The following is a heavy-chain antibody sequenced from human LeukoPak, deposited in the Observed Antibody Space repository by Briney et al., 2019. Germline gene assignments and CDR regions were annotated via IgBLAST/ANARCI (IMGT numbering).Heavy chain of an antibody. CDR2: ISGSGGST. V-gene: IGHV3-23*01. Sequence: GGSLRLSCAASGFTFSSYAMSWVRQAPGKGLEWVSAISGSGGSTYYADSVKGRFTISRDNSKNTLYLQMNSLRADDTAVYYCARDLGSYYYYDSSGYSPWGQGTLVTVSS. J-gene: IGHJ5*02. D-gene: IGHD3-22*01. CDR3: ARDLGSYYYYDSSGYSP. CDR1: GFTFSSYA.